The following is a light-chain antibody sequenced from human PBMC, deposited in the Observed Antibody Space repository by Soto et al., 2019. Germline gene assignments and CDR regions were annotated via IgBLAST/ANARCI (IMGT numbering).Light chain of an antibody. CDR3: QQRSNWPT. CDR2: DAS. V-gene: IGKV3-11*01. Sequence: EIVLTQSPATLSLSPGERATLSCRASQSVSSYLAWYQQKPGQAPRLLIYDASNRATGIPARFSGSGSGTDFTLXXSSXEPXXXXVYYCQQRSNWPTFGGGTKVEIK. J-gene: IGKJ4*01. CDR1: QSVSSY.